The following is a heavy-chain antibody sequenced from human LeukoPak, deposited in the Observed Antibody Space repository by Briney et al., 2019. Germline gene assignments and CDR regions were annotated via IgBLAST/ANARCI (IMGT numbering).Heavy chain of an antibody. CDR1: GGSISSSSYF. V-gene: IGHV4-39*07. CDR3: ARDQPFDP. CDR2: IYYTGST. Sequence: PSETLSLTCTVSGGSISSSSYFWGWIRQPPGKGLEWVGSIYYTGSTYYSPSLKSRVTISVDTSKNQFSLKLNSVIAADTAVYYCARDQPFDPWGQGTLVTVSS. J-gene: IGHJ5*02.